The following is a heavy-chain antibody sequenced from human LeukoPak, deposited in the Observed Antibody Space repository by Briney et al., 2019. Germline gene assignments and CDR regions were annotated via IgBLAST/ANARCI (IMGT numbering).Heavy chain of an antibody. CDR3: AREADCGGDCYPDY. CDR1: GYTFTGYY. D-gene: IGHD2-21*02. Sequence: ASVKVSCKASGYTFTGYYMHWVRQAPGQGLEWMGWTNPNSGGTNYAQKFQGRVTMTRDTSISTAYMELSRLRSDDTAVYYCAREADCGGDCYPDYWGQGTLVTVPS. CDR2: TNPNSGGT. V-gene: IGHV1-2*02. J-gene: IGHJ4*02.